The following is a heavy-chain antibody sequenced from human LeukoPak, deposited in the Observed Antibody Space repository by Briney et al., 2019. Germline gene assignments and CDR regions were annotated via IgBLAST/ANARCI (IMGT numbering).Heavy chain of an antibody. V-gene: IGHV3-7*01. CDR3: ARLTLSASDWCYDY. Sequence: GGSLRLSCTTSGFTFSAYWMRWVRQAPGKGLEWVASIHSGGNEKYHVDSVEGRFTVSRDNAKNSLYLQMNSLRTEDTAVYYCARLTLSASDWCYDYWGQGTLVTVSS. D-gene: IGHD2-8*01. J-gene: IGHJ4*02. CDR2: IHSGGNEK. CDR1: GFTFSAYW.